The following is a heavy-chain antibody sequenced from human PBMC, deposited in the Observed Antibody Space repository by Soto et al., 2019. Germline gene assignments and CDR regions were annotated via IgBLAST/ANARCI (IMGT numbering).Heavy chain of an antibody. V-gene: IGHV4-38-2*01. J-gene: IGHJ6*02. Sequence: SETLSLTCAVSGYSIGSGYYWGWIRQPPGKGLEWIGSIYHSGSTYYNPSLKSRVTISVDTSKNQFSLKLSSVTAADTAVYYCARVGTPGGMDVWGQGTTVTVSS. D-gene: IGHD7-27*01. CDR1: GYSIGSGYY. CDR3: ARVGTPGGMDV. CDR2: IYHSGST.